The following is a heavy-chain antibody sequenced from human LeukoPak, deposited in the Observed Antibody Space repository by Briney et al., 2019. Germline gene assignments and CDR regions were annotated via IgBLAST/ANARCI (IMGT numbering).Heavy chain of an antibody. CDR2: ISFGGGTI. V-gene: IGHV3-21*01. Sequence: GGPLRLSCVASRFTFSSYTMTWVRRAPGTGLEWASAISFGGGTIFSTDSVKGRFTIFRDDSKNSLYLEMNSLRAEDTAVYFCARIVLTPPYGMDVWGQGTTVTVSS. J-gene: IGHJ6*02. D-gene: IGHD2/OR15-2a*01. CDR3: ARIVLTPPYGMDV. CDR1: RFTFSSYT.